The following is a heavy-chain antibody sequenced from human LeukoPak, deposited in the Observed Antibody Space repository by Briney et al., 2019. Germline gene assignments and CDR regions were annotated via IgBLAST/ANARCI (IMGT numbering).Heavy chain of an antibody. D-gene: IGHD2-15*01. J-gene: IGHJ6*03. CDR3: ARGGSNDRALDYYYHMDV. CDR2: ISYNGSNK. V-gene: IGHV3-30*01. Sequence: PGGSLRLSCAASGFTFSSYAMHWVRQAPGKGLEWVAVISYNGSNKYYADSVKGRFTISRDNSKNTLYLQMNSLRAEDTAVYYCARGGSNDRALDYYYHMDVWGKGTKVIVSS. CDR1: GFTFSSYA.